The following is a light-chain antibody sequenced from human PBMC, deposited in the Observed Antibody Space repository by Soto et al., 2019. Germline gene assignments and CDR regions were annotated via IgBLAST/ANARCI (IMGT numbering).Light chain of an antibody. CDR3: QQTYSPPYT. J-gene: IGKJ2*01. CDR2: GAF. CDR1: HTFSSF. V-gene: IGKV1-39*01. Sequence: DIQMTQSPSSLSASVGDRVTITCRASHTFSSFLNWYHQKRGKPPTLLIYGAFNLRSGVPSRFAGSGAGAEFRLTLSSLQPGDFATYYCQQTYSPPYTFGHANILELK.